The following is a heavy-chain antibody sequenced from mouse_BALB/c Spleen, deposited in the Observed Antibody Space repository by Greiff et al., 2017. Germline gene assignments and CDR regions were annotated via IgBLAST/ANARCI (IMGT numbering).Heavy chain of an antibody. CDR2: INPSNGRT. CDR3: ARALYAMDY. CDR1: GYTFTSYW. V-gene: IGHV1S81*02. Sequence: QVQLQQPGAELVKPGASVKLSCKASGYTFTSYWMHWVKQRPGQGLEWIGEINPSNGRTNYNEKFKSKATLTVDKSSSTAYMQLSSLTSEDSAVYYCARALYAMDYWGQGTSVTVSS. J-gene: IGHJ4*01.